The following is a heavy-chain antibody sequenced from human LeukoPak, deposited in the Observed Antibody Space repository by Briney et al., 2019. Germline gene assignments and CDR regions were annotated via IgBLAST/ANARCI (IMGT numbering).Heavy chain of an antibody. V-gene: IGHV1-18*01. J-gene: IGHJ4*02. CDR1: CYTFTSYG. Sequence: ASVKVSCKASCYTFTSYGIGWVRQAPGRGLEWMGWISAYNGNTNYAQKLQGRVTMTTDTSTSTAYMELRSLRSDDTAVYYCARDSYSSGPDYWGQGTLVTVSS. CDR2: ISAYNGNT. CDR3: ARDSYSSGPDY. D-gene: IGHD6-19*01.